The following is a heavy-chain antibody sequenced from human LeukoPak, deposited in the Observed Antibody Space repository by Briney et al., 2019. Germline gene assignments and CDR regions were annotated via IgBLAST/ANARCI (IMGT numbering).Heavy chain of an antibody. CDR2: IIPSGDTT. D-gene: IGHD6-13*01. V-gene: IGHV1-46*01. J-gene: IGHJ4*02. CDR3: ARDGSKWNFDY. CDR1: GNTFSSDY. Sequence: ASVKVSCKASGNTFSSDYMRWVRQAPGQGLEWMGRIIPSGDTTHYSQKFQGRVTITRDTATSTVYLVLSSLRSEDTAVYYCARDGSKWNFDYWGQGTLVTVSS.